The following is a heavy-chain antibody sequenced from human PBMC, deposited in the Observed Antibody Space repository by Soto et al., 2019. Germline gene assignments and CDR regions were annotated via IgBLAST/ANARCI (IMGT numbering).Heavy chain of an antibody. V-gene: IGHV3-48*02. Sequence: EVQLVESGGGLVQPGGSLRLSCAASGFTFNIYSMNWVRQAPGKGLEWVSYITSATATIHYADSVRGRFTISRDNAENSLLLQMNSLRDEDTAAYDYARSVAGHFHYWGQGAQVTVTS. CDR1: GFTFNIYS. CDR3: ARSVAGHFHY. D-gene: IGHD6-13*01. CDR2: ITSATATI. J-gene: IGHJ4*02.